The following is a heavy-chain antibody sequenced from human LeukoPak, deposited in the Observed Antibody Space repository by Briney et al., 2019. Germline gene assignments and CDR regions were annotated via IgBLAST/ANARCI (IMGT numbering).Heavy chain of an antibody. CDR2: INHTGRT. Sequence: GSLRLSCSASGFSFGDYAMSWIRQPPGEGPEWIDEINHTGRTNYSPSLKSRVTISVDMSKNQFSLKLSSVTAADTAVYYCARVGYISGWYPFDFWGLGTLVIVSS. J-gene: IGHJ5*01. CDR3: ARVGYISGWYPFDF. CDR1: GFSFGDYA. D-gene: IGHD6-19*01. V-gene: IGHV4-34*01.